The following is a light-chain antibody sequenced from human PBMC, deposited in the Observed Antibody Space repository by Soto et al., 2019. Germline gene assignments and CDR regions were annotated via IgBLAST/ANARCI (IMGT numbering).Light chain of an antibody. J-gene: IGKJ5*01. Sequence: DIQMTQSPSSLSASVGNRVTITCRASQTINSYLNWYQQKPGEAPKLLLYSASTLPSGVPSRFSGSGSGTDFTLTISSLQPEDFATYYCQQSSSTPPAFGQGTRLEIK. CDR1: QTINSY. V-gene: IGKV1-39*01. CDR2: SAS. CDR3: QQSSSTPPA.